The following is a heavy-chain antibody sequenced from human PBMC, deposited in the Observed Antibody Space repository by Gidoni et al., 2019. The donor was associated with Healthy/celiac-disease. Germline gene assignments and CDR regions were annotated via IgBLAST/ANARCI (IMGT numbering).Heavy chain of an antibody. V-gene: IGHV3-73*02. D-gene: IGHD4-17*01. CDR1: GFTFSASA. CDR3: TRHVGGPYGDFYFDY. J-gene: IGHJ4*02. CDR2: IRSKANSYAT. Sequence: EVQLVASGGGLVQPGGSLKLSCAAPGFTFSASAMHWVRQASGKGLEWVGRIRSKANSYATAYAASVKGRFTISRDDSKNTAYLQMNSLKTEDTAVYYCTRHVGGPYGDFYFDYWGQGTLVTVSS.